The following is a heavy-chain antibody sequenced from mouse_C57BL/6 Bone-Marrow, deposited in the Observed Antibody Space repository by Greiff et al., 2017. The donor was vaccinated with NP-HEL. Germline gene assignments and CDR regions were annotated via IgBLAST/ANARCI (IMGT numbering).Heavy chain of an antibody. CDR2: ISDGGSYT. CDR3: AMYFDV. J-gene: IGHJ1*03. CDR1: GFTFSSYA. V-gene: IGHV5-4*01. Sequence: EVQLVESGGGLVKPGGSLKLSCAASGFTFSSYAMSWVRQTPEKRLEWVATISDGGSYTYYSDNVKGRFTISRDNAKNDQYLQMSHLKSEDTAMYYCAMYFDVWGTGTTVTVSS.